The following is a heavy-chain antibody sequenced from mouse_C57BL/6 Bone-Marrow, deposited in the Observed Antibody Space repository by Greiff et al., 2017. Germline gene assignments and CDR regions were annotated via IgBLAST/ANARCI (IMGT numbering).Heavy chain of an antibody. J-gene: IGHJ2*01. CDR2: INYDGSST. Sequence: DVQLVESEGGLVQPGSSMKLSCTASGFTFSDYYMAWVRQVPEKGLEWVANINYDGSSTYYLDSLKSRFLISRDNAKNILYLQMSSLKSEDTATYYCARDSPTGTLDYWGQGTTLTVSS. CDR3: ARDSPTGTLDY. CDR1: GFTFSDYY. V-gene: IGHV5-16*01. D-gene: IGHD4-1*02.